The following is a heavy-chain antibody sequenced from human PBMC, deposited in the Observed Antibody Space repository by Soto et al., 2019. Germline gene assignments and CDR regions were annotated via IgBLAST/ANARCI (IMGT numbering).Heavy chain of an antibody. V-gene: IGHV3-33*01. CDR3: ARDNWNYVSAFDI. CDR1: GFTFSSYG. D-gene: IGHD1-7*01. Sequence: QVQLVESGGGVVQPGRSLRLSCAASGFTFSSYGMHWVRQAPGKGLEWVAVIWNDGSNKYYADSVKGRFTISRDNSKNTLYLQMNILRSEDTAVYYCARDNWNYVSAFDIWGQGTMVTVSS. J-gene: IGHJ3*02. CDR2: IWNDGSNK.